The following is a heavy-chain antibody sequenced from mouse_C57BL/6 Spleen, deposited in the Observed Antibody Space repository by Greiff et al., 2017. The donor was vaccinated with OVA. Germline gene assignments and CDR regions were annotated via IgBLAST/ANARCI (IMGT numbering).Heavy chain of an antibody. J-gene: IGHJ1*03. CDR1: GYTFTTYP. CDR2: FHPYNDDT. D-gene: IGHD2-3*01. Sequence: QVQLQQSGAELVKPGASVKMSCKASGYTFTTYPIEWMKQNHGKSLEWIGNFHPYNDDTKYNEKFKGKATLTVEKSSSTVYLELSRLTSDDSDVISGAGGYDKDGDWNFEVWGTGTTVTVSS. V-gene: IGHV1-47*01. CDR3: AGGYDKDGDWNFEV.